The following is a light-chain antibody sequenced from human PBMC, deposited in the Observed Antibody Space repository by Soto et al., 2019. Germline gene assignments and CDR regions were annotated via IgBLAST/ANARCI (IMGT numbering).Light chain of an antibody. CDR1: QSVSSN. CDR2: GAS. V-gene: IGKV3-15*01. Sequence: EIVMTQSPATLSVSPGERATLSCRASQSVSSNLAWYQQKPGQAPRLLIYGASTRATGIPARFSGSGSGTEFTLTISSLQSEDFAVYYCQQYNNWPPVFIFGPGTKVDIK. J-gene: IGKJ3*01. CDR3: QQYNNWPPVFI.